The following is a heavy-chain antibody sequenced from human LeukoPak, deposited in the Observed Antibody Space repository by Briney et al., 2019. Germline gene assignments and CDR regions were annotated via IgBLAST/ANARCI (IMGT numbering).Heavy chain of an antibody. D-gene: IGHD3-3*01. V-gene: IGHV3-23*01. CDR3: AKEDFGRGAFDI. CDR1: GFTFSSYA. Sequence: GESLRLSCAASGFTFSSYAMYWVRQAPGKGLEWVSGMNGGGGITYYADSVEGRFTISRDNSKNTLYLQMNSLRAEDTAVYYCAKEDFGRGAFDIWGQGTMVTVSS. J-gene: IGHJ3*02. CDR2: MNGGGGIT.